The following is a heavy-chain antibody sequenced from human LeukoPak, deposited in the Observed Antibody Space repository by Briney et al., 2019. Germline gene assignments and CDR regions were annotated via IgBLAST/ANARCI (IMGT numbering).Heavy chain of an antibody. Sequence: ASVKVSCKASGYTFTGYYMHWVRQAPGQGLEWMGWINPNSGGTNYAQKFQGRVTMTRDTSISTAYMELSRLRSDDTAVYYCARLQLEWVYYYYMDVWGKGTTVTASS. J-gene: IGHJ6*03. CDR1: GYTFTGYY. CDR2: INPNSGGT. CDR3: ARLQLEWVYYYYMDV. V-gene: IGHV1-2*02. D-gene: IGHD1-1*01.